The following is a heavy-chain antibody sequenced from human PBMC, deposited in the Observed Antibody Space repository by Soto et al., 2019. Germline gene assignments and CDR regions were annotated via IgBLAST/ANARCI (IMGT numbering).Heavy chain of an antibody. D-gene: IGHD3-3*01. Sequence: PGGSLRLSCAASGFTFSNAWMNWVRQAPGKGLEWVGRIKSKTDGGTTDYAAPVKGRFTIPRDDSKNTLYLQMNSLKTEDTAVYYCTTSPSRITIFGVVTMTPYYYYGMDVWGQGTTVTVSS. CDR2: IKSKTDGGTT. V-gene: IGHV3-15*07. J-gene: IGHJ6*02. CDR3: TTSPSRITIFGVVTMTPYYYYGMDV. CDR1: GFTFSNAW.